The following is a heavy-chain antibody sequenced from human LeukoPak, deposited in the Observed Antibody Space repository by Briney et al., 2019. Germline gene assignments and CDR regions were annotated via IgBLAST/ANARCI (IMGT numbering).Heavy chain of an antibody. D-gene: IGHD1-26*01. CDR2: IYYSGST. J-gene: IGHJ4*02. V-gene: IGHV4-59*01. Sequence: PSQTLSLTCTVSGGSISSYYWSWIRQPPGKGLEWIGYIYYSGSTKYNPSLKSRVTISVDTSKNQFSLKLSSVTAADTAVYYCARLPGGAAGPEFDYWGQGTLVTVSS. CDR1: GGSISSYY. CDR3: ARLPGGAAGPEFDY.